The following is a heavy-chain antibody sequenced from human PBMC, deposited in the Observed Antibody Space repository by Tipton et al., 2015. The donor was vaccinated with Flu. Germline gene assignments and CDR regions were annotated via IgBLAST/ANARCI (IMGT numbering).Heavy chain of an antibody. Sequence: LRLSCTVSGGSISSYYWSWIRQPPGKGLEWIGYIYYSGSTNYNPSLKSRVTISVDTSKNQFSLKLSSVTAADTAVYYCARGCDFWSGGEYYFDYWGQGTLVTVSS. CDR3: ARGCDFWSGGEYYFDY. V-gene: IGHV4-59*12. CDR1: GGSISSYY. CDR2: IYYSGST. D-gene: IGHD3-3*01. J-gene: IGHJ4*02.